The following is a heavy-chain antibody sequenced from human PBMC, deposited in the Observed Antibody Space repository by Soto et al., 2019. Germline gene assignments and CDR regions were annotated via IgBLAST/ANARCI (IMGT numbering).Heavy chain of an antibody. CDR1: GFIFSDYA. Sequence: QVQLVESGGGVVRPGRSLRLSCSASGFIFSDYAMHWVRQAPGKGMEWVAVILFDGNKKYYADSVKGRFTISRDNSKNSLYRQMNSLRAEDTAVYYCAKDGSQTIKGSYLSSWGQESLVTVSS. V-gene: IGHV3-30*18. CDR3: AKDGSQTIKGSYLSS. CDR2: ILFDGNKK. J-gene: IGHJ5*02. D-gene: IGHD1-26*01.